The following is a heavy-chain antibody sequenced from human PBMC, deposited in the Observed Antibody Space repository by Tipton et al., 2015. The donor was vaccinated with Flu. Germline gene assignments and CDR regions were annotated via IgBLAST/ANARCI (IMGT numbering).Heavy chain of an antibody. V-gene: IGHV4-4*07. CDR1: GGSLSSYY. CDR3: ARHSQILPYRAQGYFDF. CDR2: IYSGGST. D-gene: IGHD1-26*01. J-gene: IGHJ4*02. Sequence: TLSLTCTVSGGSLSSYYWSWIRQPAGKGLEWIGRIYSGGSTNYNPSLKSRVTISVDTSKNQFSLKLTSVTAADTAVYYCARHSQILPYRAQGYFDFWGQGTLVTVSS.